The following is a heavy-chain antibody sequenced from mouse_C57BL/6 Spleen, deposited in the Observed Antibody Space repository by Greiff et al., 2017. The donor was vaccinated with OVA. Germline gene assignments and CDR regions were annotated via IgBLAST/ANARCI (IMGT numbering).Heavy chain of an antibody. J-gene: IGHJ4*01. V-gene: IGHV1-26*01. Sequence: EVQLQQSGPELVKPGASVKISCKASGYTFTDYYMNWVKQSHGKSLEWIGDINPNNGGTSYNQKFKGKATLTVDKSSSTAYMELRSLTSEDSAVYYCAPNSLGMDYWGQGTSVTVSS. CDR2: INPNNGGT. D-gene: IGHD1-2*01. CDR3: APNSLGMDY. CDR1: GYTFTDYY.